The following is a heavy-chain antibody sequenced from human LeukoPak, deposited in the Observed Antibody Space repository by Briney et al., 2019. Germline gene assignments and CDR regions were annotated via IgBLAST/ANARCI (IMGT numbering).Heavy chain of an antibody. CDR2: ISGSGGST. CDR3: AKKGYSPFYFDY. CDR1: GFTFSSYA. D-gene: IGHD2-15*01. Sequence: GGSLRLSCAASGFTFSSYAMSWVRQAPGKGLEWVSAISGSGGSTYYADSVKGRFTISRDNSKNTLYLQMNSLRAEDMAVYYRAKKGYSPFYFDYWGQGTLVTVSS. J-gene: IGHJ4*02. V-gene: IGHV3-23*01.